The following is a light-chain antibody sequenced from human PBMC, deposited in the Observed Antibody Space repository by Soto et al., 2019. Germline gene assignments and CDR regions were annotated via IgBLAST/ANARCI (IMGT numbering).Light chain of an antibody. Sequence: EIVLTQSPGTLSLSPGARATLFCRASQSISRAYLAWYQQRPGQAPRLLIYGASSRTTDIPDRFSGSGSGTDFTLTIRSLEPEDFAVYYGQQRSNWPQITFGQGTRLEIK. J-gene: IGKJ5*01. CDR2: GAS. V-gene: IGKV3D-20*02. CDR3: QQRSNWPQIT. CDR1: QSISRAY.